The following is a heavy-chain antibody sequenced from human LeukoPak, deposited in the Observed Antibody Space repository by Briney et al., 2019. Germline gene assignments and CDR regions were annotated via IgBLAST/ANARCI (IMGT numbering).Heavy chain of an antibody. CDR1: GFTFSSYS. Sequence: GGSLRLSCAASGFTFSSYSINWVRQAPGKGLEWVSYISSSSSTIYYADSVKGRFTISRDNAKNSLYLQMNSLRAEDTAVYYCARDRVVVTAILLDYWGQGTLVTVSS. CDR3: ARDRVVVTAILLDY. CDR2: ISSSSSTI. V-gene: IGHV3-48*04. D-gene: IGHD2-21*02. J-gene: IGHJ4*02.